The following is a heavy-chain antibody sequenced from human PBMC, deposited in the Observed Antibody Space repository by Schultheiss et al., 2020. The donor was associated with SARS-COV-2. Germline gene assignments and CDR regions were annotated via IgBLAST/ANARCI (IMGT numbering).Heavy chain of an antibody. V-gene: IGHV3-23*01. CDR1: GFTFSSYA. CDR2: ISGSGGST. CDR3: AKDRSRITIFGVVIIPGGDYYYYYMDV. J-gene: IGHJ6*03. D-gene: IGHD3-3*01. Sequence: GGSLRLSCAASGFTFSSYAMSWVRQAPGKGLEWVSAISGSGGSTYYADSVKGRFTISRDNSKNTLYLQMNSLRAEDTAVYYCAKDRSRITIFGVVIIPGGDYYYYYMDVWGKGTTVTVSS.